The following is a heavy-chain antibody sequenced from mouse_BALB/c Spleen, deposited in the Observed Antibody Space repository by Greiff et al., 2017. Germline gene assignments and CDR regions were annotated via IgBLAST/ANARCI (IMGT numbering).Heavy chain of an antibody. Sequence: QVQLQQSGAELVRPGSSVKISCKASGYAFSSYWMNWVKQRPGQGLEWIGQIYPGDGDTNYNGKFKGKATLTADKSSSTAYMQLSSLTSEDSAVYFCARGGSYDGYLFAYWGQGTLDTVSA. J-gene: IGHJ3*01. V-gene: IGHV1-80*01. CDR2: IYPGDGDT. D-gene: IGHD2-3*01. CDR1: GYAFSSYW. CDR3: ARGGSYDGYLFAY.